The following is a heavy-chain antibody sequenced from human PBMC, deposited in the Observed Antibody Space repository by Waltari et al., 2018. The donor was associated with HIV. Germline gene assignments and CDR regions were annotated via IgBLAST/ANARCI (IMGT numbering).Heavy chain of an antibody. Sequence: QVQLQQWGAGLLKPSETLSLTCAVYGGSFSGYYWSWIRQPPGKGLEWIGEINHSGSTNYNPSLKSRVTISVDTSKNQFSLKLSSVTAADTAVYYCARGSGIVVVPAAPYGMDVWGQGTTVTVSS. CDR3: ARGSGIVVVPAAPYGMDV. CDR1: GGSFSGYY. J-gene: IGHJ6*02. CDR2: INHSGST. D-gene: IGHD2-2*01. V-gene: IGHV4-34*01.